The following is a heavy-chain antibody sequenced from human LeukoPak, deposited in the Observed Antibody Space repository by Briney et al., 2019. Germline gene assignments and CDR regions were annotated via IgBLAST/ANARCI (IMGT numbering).Heavy chain of an antibody. CDR2: IYWDDDK. V-gene: IGHV2-5*02. Sequence: ESGPTLVNPTQTLTLTCTFSGFSLSTSGVGVGWIRQPPGKALEWLALIYWDDDKRYSPSLKTRLNITKDTSKNQVVLTMTNMDPVDTATYYCAHSPVTPEMWFGESHYFDYWGQGTLVTVSS. CDR1: GFSLSTSGVG. CDR3: AHSPVTPEMWFGESHYFDY. J-gene: IGHJ4*02. D-gene: IGHD3-10*01.